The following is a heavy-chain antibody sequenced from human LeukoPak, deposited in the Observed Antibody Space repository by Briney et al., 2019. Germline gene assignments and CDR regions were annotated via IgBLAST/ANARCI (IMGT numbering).Heavy chain of an antibody. D-gene: IGHD3-22*01. Sequence: GGSLRLSCAASGFTFSSYGMHWVRQAPGKGLERVAVISYDGSNKYYADSVKGRFTISRDNSKNTLYLQMNSLRAEDTAVYYCAKDQEDYYYDSSDSPLDYWGQGTLVTVSS. CDR3: AKDQEDYYYDSSDSPLDY. J-gene: IGHJ4*02. CDR1: GFTFSSYG. V-gene: IGHV3-30*18. CDR2: ISYDGSNK.